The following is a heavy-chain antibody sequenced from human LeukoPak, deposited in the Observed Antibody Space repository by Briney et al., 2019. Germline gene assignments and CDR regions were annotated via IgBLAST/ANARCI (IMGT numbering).Heavy chain of an antibody. CDR3: ARDGSPYDFWSGAAFDY. Sequence: GGSLRLSCAASGFSLSIYDMVWVRQAPGKGLEWIASTGLSSSYIGYADSVKGRFTISRDNGENSVYLQMNSLRAEDTAVYYCARDGSPYDFWSGAAFDYWGQGTLVTVSS. D-gene: IGHD3-3*01. CDR1: GFSLSIYD. CDR2: TGLSSSYI. V-gene: IGHV3-21*01. J-gene: IGHJ4*02.